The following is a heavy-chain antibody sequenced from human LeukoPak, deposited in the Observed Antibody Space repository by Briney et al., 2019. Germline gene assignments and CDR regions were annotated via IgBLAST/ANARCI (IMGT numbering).Heavy chain of an antibody. CDR2: IIPIFGTA. V-gene: IGHV1-69*05. CDR3: SRDSRPGYCSSTSCSPGPLYFDY. CDR1: GGTFSSYA. J-gene: IGHJ4*02. D-gene: IGHD2-2*01. Sequence: SVKVSCKASGGTFSSYAISWVRQAPGQGLEWMGGIIPIFGTANYAQKFQGRVTITTDESTSTAYMELSSLRSEDTAVYYCSRDSRPGYCSSTSCSPGPLYFDYWGQGTLVTVSS.